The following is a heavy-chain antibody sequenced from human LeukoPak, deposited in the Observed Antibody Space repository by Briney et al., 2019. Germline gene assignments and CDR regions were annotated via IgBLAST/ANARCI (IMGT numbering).Heavy chain of an antibody. V-gene: IGHV1-46*01. CDR2: INPSGGST. J-gene: IGHJ4*02. D-gene: IGHD6-19*01. CDR1: GYTFTSYY. Sequence: ASVKVFCKASGYTFTSYYMHWVRQAPGQGLEWMGIINPSGGSTSYAQKFQGRVTMTRDTSTSTVYMELSSLRSEDTAVYYCARRSGEQWLVRRGAPLDYWGQGTLVTVSS. CDR3: ARRSGEQWLVRRGAPLDY.